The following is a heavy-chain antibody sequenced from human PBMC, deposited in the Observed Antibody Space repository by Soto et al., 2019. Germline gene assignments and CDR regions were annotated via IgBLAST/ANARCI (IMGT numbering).Heavy chain of an antibody. V-gene: IGHV1-18*01. CDR1: GYNFTRFG. CDR2: MGAHSGHT. D-gene: IGHD1-1*01. CDR3: GREGPQLAQEDSYQFNAMDV. Sequence: QFQLVQSGAEVKKPGASVKVSCKASGYNFTRFGISWVRQAPGHGLEWMGWMGAHSGHTRQAQKFQGRLTMTTDASMEAAYMDLRRLTSDDTSLYYCGREGPQLAQEDSYQFNAMDVWGQGTRVIVSS. J-gene: IGHJ6*02.